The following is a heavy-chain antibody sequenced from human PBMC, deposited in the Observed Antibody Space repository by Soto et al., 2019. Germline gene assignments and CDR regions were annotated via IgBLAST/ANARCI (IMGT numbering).Heavy chain of an antibody. J-gene: IGHJ6*02. V-gene: IGHV3-23*01. CDR1: GCTCSSYA. Sequence: GGSLRLSCAASGCTCSSYAMSWVRQAPGKGLEWVSAISGSECSTEYADSVKGRFTIAREKSKTTLYLQMNSMSAEDTAVYYCAKDIDLTIFGLVIPYPEYYYYYGMDVWGQGTTVTVSS. D-gene: IGHD3-3*01. CDR3: AKDIDLTIFGLVIPYPEYYYYYGMDV. CDR2: ISGSECST.